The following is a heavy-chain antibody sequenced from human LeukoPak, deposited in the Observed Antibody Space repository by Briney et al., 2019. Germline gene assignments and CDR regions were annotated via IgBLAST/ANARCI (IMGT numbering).Heavy chain of an antibody. D-gene: IGHD6-25*01. CDR1: GLNFRDYY. J-gene: IGHJ4*02. CDR3: ARDARQRGDY. Sequence: PGGSLRLFCAASGLNFRDYYMGWIRQAPGEGLEGVASITQDGSAKYYEDSVKGRFTISRDNADNSLYLQMNSLRAEDTALYYCARDARQRGDYWGLGTLVTVSS. V-gene: IGHV3-7*01. CDR2: ITQDGSAK.